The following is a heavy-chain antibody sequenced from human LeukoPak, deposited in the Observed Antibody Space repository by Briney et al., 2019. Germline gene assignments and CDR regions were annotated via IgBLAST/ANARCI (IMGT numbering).Heavy chain of an antibody. D-gene: IGHD3-22*01. V-gene: IGHV1-2*02. J-gene: IGHJ5*02. CDR1: GYTFTGYY. Sequence: ASVKVSCKASGYTFTGYYMHWVRQAPGQGLEWMGWINPNSGGTNYAQKFQGRVTMTRDTSISTAYMELSRLRSDDTAVYYCARAVYYYDSSGYYCFNWFDPWGQGTLVTVSS. CDR3: ARAVYYYDSSGYYCFNWFDP. CDR2: INPNSGGT.